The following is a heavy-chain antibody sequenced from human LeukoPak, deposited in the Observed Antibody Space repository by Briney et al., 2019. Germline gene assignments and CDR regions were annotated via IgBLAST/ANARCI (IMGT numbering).Heavy chain of an antibody. J-gene: IGHJ5*02. CDR1: GYTFTGYY. CDR3: ARLLRGRNNWFDP. Sequence: ASVKVSCKASGYTFTGYYMHWVRQAPGQGLEWMGWTNPNSGGTNYAQKFQGRVTMTRDTSISTAYMELSRLRSDDTAVYYCARLLRGRNNWFDPWGQGTLVTVSS. V-gene: IGHV1-2*02. CDR2: TNPNSGGT. D-gene: IGHD3-10*01.